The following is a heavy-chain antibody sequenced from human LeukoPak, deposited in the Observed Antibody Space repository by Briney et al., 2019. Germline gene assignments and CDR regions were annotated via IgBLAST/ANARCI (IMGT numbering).Heavy chain of an antibody. CDR1: GYTFTSYD. D-gene: IGHD5-24*01. CDR2: MNPNSGNT. J-gene: IGHJ3*02. V-gene: IGHV1-8*03. Sequence: ASVKVSCKASGYTFTSYDINWVRQATGQGLEWMGWMNPNSGNTGYAQKFQGRVTITRNTSISTAYMELRSLRSDDTAVYYCARVLMARWLDALDIWGQGTMVTVSS. CDR3: ARVLMARWLDALDI.